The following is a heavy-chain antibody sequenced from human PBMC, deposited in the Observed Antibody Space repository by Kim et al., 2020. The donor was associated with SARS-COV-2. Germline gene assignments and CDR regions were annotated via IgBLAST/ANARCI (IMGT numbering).Heavy chain of an antibody. J-gene: IGHJ4*02. Sequence: SETLSLTCTVSGGSISSSSYYWGWIRQPPGKGLEWIGSINYSGSTYYNPSLKSRVTISVDTSKNQFSLKLSSVTAADTAVYYCARQGGSGDYWGQGTLVTVSS. CDR2: INYSGST. V-gene: IGHV4-39*01. CDR3: ARQGGSGDY. D-gene: IGHD1-26*01. CDR1: GGSISSSSYY.